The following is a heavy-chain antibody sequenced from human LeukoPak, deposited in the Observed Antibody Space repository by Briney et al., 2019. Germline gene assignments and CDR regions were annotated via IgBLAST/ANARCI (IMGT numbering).Heavy chain of an antibody. D-gene: IGHD4-11*01. Sequence: SETLSLTCAVYGVSLRGYYWSWIRQSPERRLEWIGEVNHEGDSIYSPSLKSRLPLSVDMSKNQFSLNLRSVTAADTAVYFCARGSNYVSDYYFDVWGKGTTVIVSS. CDR2: VNHEGDS. V-gene: IGHV4-34*01. CDR3: ARGSNYVSDYYFDV. J-gene: IGHJ6*03. CDR1: GVSLRGYY.